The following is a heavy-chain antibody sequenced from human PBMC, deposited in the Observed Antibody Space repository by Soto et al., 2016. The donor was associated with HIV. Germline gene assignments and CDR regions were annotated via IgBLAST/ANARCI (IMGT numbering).Heavy chain of an antibody. CDR3: AREGSQGYYDSSGYSRMAFDI. D-gene: IGHD3-22*01. CDR1: GGSISSGGFY. Sequence: QVQLQESGPGLVKPSQTLSLTCTVSGGSISSGGFYWSWIRQHPGKGLEWIGYIYYSGNTYYNPSLKSRITISVDTSKNQFSLKLSSVTAADTAVYYCAREGSQGYYDSSGYSRMAFDIWGQGTSGHRXF. CDR2: IYYSGNT. V-gene: IGHV4-31*03. J-gene: IGHJ3*02.